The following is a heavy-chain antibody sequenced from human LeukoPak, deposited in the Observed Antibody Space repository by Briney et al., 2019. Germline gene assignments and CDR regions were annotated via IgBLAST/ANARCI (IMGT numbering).Heavy chain of an antibody. CDR1: GFTFTSYE. J-gene: IGHJ5*02. V-gene: IGHV3-48*03. D-gene: IGHD2-2*03. CDR3: ARDLIGWSLDP. CDR2: IDNDGWPT. Sequence: SGGSLGLSCAASGFTFTSYEMNWVRQAPGKGLEWISYIDNDGWPTYYADSVKGRFTITRDNAKSSLYLQMDSLTVEDTAVYYCARDLIGWSLDPWGQGTLVTVSS.